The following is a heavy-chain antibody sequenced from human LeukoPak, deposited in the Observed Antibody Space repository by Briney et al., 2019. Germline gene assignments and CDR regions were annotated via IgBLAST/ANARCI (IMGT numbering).Heavy chain of an antibody. Sequence: SETLSLTCAVYGGSFSGYYWGWIRQPPGKGLEWIGSIYRSGSTYYNPSLKSRVTISVDTSKNQFSLKLSSVTAADTAVYYCARDIGTMVRGVPWGQGTLVTVSS. V-gene: IGHV4-38-2*02. J-gene: IGHJ5*02. CDR3: ARDIGTMVRGVP. CDR1: GGSFSGYY. CDR2: IYRSGST. D-gene: IGHD3-10*01.